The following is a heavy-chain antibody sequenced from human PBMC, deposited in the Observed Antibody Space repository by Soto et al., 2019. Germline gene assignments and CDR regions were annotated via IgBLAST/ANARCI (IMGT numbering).Heavy chain of an antibody. D-gene: IGHD2-2*01. CDR1: GFTFSNAW. CDR2: IKSKTDGGTT. J-gene: IGHJ6*02. Sequence: EVQLVESGGGLVKPGGSLRLSCAASGFTFSNAWMNWVRQAPGKGLEWVGRIKSKTDGGTTDYAAPVKGRFTISRNDSKNTLYLQMNSLKTDDTAVYYCTTEDCSSPCCYFYYYYGMDVWGQGTTVTVSS. CDR3: TTEDCSSPCCYFYYYYGMDV. V-gene: IGHV3-15*07.